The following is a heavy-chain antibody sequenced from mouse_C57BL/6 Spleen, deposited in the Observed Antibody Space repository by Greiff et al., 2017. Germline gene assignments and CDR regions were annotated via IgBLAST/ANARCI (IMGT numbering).Heavy chain of an antibody. D-gene: IGHD1-1*01. V-gene: IGHV1-64*01. CDR1: GYTFTSYW. Sequence: QVQLQQPGAELVQPGASVTLSCKASGYTFTSYWMHWVKQRPGQGLEWIGMIHPNSGSTNYNEKFKSKATLTVDHSYSTAFMQLSILASDDSAVYYCARYYGSSDADYAMDYWGQGTSVTVSS. CDR3: ARYYGSSDADYAMDY. J-gene: IGHJ4*01. CDR2: IHPNSGST.